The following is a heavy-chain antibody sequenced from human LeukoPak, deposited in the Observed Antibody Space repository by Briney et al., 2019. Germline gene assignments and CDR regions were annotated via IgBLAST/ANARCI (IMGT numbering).Heavy chain of an antibody. CDR3: ARVSSGVYFDY. D-gene: IGHD2-15*01. J-gene: IGHJ4*02. CDR2: VYYTGST. CDR1: GGSMTSYF. Sequence: SETLSLTCTVSGGSMTSYFWSWIRQPPGKGLEWIGYVYYTGSTNYNSSLKSRVTILLDTSKSQFSLKLSSVTAADTAVYYCARVSSGVYFDYWGQGTLVTVSS. V-gene: IGHV4-59*01.